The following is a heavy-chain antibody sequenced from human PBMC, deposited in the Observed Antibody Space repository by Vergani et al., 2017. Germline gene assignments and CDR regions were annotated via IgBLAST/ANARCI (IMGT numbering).Heavy chain of an antibody. CDR2: IKQDGSEK. J-gene: IGHJ4*02. CDR3: ARPLGRYCSSTSCYADYY. Sequence: EVQLVESGGGLVQPGGSLRLSCAASGFTFSSYWMSWVRQAPGKGLEWVANIKQDGSEKYYVDSVKGRFTISRDNAKNSLYLQMNSLRAEDTAVYYCARPLGRYCSSTSCYADYYWGQGTLVTVSS. V-gene: IGHV3-7*03. CDR1: GFTFSSYW. D-gene: IGHD2-2*01.